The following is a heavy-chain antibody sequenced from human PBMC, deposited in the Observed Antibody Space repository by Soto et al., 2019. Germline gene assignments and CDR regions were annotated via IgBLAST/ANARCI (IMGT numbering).Heavy chain of an antibody. CDR1: GFTFSSYG. CDR3: ARARDEYQLLFLIAFDI. Sequence: GGSLRLSCAASGFTFSSYGMHWVRQAPGKGLEWVAVIWYDGSNKYYADSVKGRFTISRDNSKNTLYLQMNSLRAEDTAVYYCARARDEYQLLFLIAFDIWGQGTMVTVSS. V-gene: IGHV3-33*01. CDR2: IWYDGSNK. D-gene: IGHD2-2*01. J-gene: IGHJ3*02.